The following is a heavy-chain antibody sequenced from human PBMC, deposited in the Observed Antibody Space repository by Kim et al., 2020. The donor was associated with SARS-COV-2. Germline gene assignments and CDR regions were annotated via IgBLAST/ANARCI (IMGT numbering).Heavy chain of an antibody. J-gene: IGHJ4*02. V-gene: IGHV4-39*01. CDR1: GGSISSSSYY. D-gene: IGHD3-3*01. Sequence: SETLSLTCTVSGGSISSSSYYWGWIRQPPGKGLEWIGSIYYSGSTYYNPSLKSRVTISVDTSKNQFSLKLSSVTAADTAVYYCARHLSYDFWSGYYLDYWGQGTLVTVSS. CDR2: IYYSGST. CDR3: ARHLSYDFWSGYYLDY.